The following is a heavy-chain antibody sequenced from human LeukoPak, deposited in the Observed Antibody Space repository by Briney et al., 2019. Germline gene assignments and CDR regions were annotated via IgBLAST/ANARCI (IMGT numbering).Heavy chain of an antibody. CDR1: GFTLDDYA. Sequence: GRSLRLSCAASGFTLDDYAMHWVRHAPGKGVEWVSGISWNSGSIVYADSVKGRFNICRDNGKNCLYVKMNSLRAEDMALYYCAKDEFVASDFTGAFDIWGQGTMVTVSS. J-gene: IGHJ3*02. CDR3: AKDEFVASDFTGAFDI. V-gene: IGHV3-9*03. CDR2: ISWNSGSI. D-gene: IGHD2-8*02.